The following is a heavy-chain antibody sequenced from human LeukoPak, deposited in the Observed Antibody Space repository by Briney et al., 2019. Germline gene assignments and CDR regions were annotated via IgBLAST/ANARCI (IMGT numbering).Heavy chain of an antibody. CDR2: IYSGGRT. CDR3: ARGMISISQPLYFDY. J-gene: IGHJ4*02. CDR1: GFTVSSDY. D-gene: IGHD3-9*01. V-gene: IGHV3-53*01. Sequence: PGGSLRLSCAASGFTVSSDYMSWVRQAPGKGPKWVSVIYSGGRTYYADSVKGRFTISRDNSKNTLFLQMNSLRAEDTAVYYCARGMISISQPLYFDYWGQETLVTVSS.